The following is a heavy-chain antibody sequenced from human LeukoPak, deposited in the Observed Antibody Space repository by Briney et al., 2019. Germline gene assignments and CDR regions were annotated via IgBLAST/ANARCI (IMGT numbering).Heavy chain of an antibody. CDR3: ARGRAMDYNHDMDV. Sequence: SVKVSCKASGGTFSSYVINWVRQAPGQGLEWMGRIIPMFNTPYYAQKFQGRVTITADESTSTDYMELSSLRSEDTAVYFCARGRAMDYNHDMDVWSQGTTVTVSS. CDR1: GGTFSSYV. V-gene: IGHV1-69*15. CDR2: IIPMFNTP. J-gene: IGHJ6*02. D-gene: IGHD1-14*01.